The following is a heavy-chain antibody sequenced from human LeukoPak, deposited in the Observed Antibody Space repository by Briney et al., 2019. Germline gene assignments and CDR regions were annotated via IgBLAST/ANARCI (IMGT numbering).Heavy chain of an antibody. J-gene: IGHJ2*01. Sequence: GGSLRLSCAASGSTFSSYGMHWVRQAPGKGLEWVAVIWYDGSNKYYADSVKGRFTISRDNSKNTLYLQMNSLRAEDTAVYYCARDSALWYFDLWGRGTLVTVSS. CDR2: IWYDGSNK. CDR1: GSTFSSYG. CDR3: ARDSALWYFDL. D-gene: IGHD6-25*01. V-gene: IGHV3-33*01.